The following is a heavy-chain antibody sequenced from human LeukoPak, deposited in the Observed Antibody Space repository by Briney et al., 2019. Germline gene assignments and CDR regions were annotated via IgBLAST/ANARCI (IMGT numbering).Heavy chain of an antibody. Sequence: GGXLRLSCAASGFTFSSYGMHWVRQAPGKGLEWVAVIWYDGSNKYYADSVKGRFTISRDNSKNTLYLQMNSLRAEDTAVYYCAKEGVSYYDSSGYSIWGQGTMVTVSS. V-gene: IGHV3-33*06. CDR2: IWYDGSNK. J-gene: IGHJ3*02. CDR3: AKEGVSYYDSSGYSI. D-gene: IGHD3-22*01. CDR1: GFTFSSYG.